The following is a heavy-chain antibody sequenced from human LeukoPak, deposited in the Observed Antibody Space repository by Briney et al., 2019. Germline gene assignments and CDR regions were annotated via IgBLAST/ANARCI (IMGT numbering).Heavy chain of an antibody. CDR3: ARDSWESGLDYFDY. Sequence: GGSLRLSCAASGFTFSSYWMHWVRQAPGKGLIWVSRINSDGGSTSYADSVKGRFTISRDNAKNTLYLQMNSLRAEDTAVYYCARDSWESGLDYFDYWGQGTLVTVSS. J-gene: IGHJ4*02. CDR2: INSDGGST. V-gene: IGHV3-74*01. CDR1: GFTFSSYW. D-gene: IGHD1-26*01.